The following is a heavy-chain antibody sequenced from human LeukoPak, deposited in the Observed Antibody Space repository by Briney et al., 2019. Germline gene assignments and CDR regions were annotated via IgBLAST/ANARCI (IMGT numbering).Heavy chain of an antibody. CDR3: AKHAGSGWYSDLDY. Sequence: GGSLRLSCTASGFTFSSYVMSWVRQAPGKGLEWVSGISGSGGVTFYADSVKGRFTVSRDNSKNTLYLQMNSLRAEDTALYYCAKHAGSGWYSDLDYWGQGTLVTVSS. D-gene: IGHD6-19*01. J-gene: IGHJ4*02. V-gene: IGHV3-23*01. CDR1: GFTFSSYV. CDR2: ISGSGGVT.